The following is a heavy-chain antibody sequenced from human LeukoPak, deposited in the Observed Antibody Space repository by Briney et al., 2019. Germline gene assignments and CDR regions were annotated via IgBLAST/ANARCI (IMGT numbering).Heavy chain of an antibody. Sequence: TSVKLSCKASGYRVTDYWIQWVRQAPGQGREGRGWINTNTGGTVYAQKFQGRVNMTRDTSLTTSYMDLSRLTSDDTAVYYCARGGSFHEFDIWGQGTMVIVSS. CDR3: ARGGSFHEFDI. CDR1: GYRVTDYW. J-gene: IGHJ3*02. D-gene: IGHD3-10*01. CDR2: INTNTGGT. V-gene: IGHV1-2*02.